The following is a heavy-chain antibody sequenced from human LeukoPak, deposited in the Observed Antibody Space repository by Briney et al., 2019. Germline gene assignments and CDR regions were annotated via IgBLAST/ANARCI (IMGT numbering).Heavy chain of an antibody. D-gene: IGHD6-6*01. CDR3: ARSNIATRRGGNWFDP. J-gene: IGHJ5*02. Sequence: ASVKVSCKASGHTLTDYYMHWVRQAPGQGLEWMGWISPNSGGTNYAQNFQGRVTMTRDTSVSTAYMELSSLRSDDTAVYYCARSNIATRRGGNWFDPWGQGTLVTVSS. CDR2: ISPNSGGT. V-gene: IGHV1-2*02. CDR1: GHTLTDYY.